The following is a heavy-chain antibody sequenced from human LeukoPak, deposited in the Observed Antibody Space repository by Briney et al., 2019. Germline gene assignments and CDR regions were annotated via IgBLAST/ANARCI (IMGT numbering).Heavy chain of an antibody. Sequence: GGSLRLSCAASGFTFSSYAMHWVRQAPGKGLEWVAVISYDGSNKYYADSVKGRFTISRDNSKNTLYLQMNSLRAEDTAVYYCARDRAYYIDYWGQGTLVTVSS. CDR1: GFTFSSYA. V-gene: IGHV3-30*04. J-gene: IGHJ4*02. CDR3: ARDRAYYIDY. CDR2: ISYDGSNK.